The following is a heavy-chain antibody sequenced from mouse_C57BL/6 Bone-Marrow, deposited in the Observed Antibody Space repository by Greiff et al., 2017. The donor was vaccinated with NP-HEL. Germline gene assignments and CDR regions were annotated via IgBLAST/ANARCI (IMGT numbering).Heavy chain of an antibody. CDR2: IDPEDGEP. Sequence: VQLQQSGAELVKPGASVKLSCTASGFNIKDYYMHWVKQRTEQGLEWIGRIDPEDGEPKYAPKFQGKATITADPSSNTAYLQLSSLTSEDTAVYYCARSRTTVVAKDWYFDVWGTVTTVTVSS. J-gene: IGHJ1*03. D-gene: IGHD1-1*01. CDR3: ARSRTTVVAKDWYFDV. CDR1: GFNIKDYY. V-gene: IGHV14-2*01.